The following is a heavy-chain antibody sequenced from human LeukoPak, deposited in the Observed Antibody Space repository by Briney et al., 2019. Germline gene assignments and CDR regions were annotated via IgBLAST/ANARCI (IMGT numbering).Heavy chain of an antibody. CDR1: GGTFSSYT. CDR2: IIPILGIA. J-gene: IGHJ5*02. CDR3: ASLGTYYDFWSGYPGWFDP. V-gene: IGHV1-69*02. Sequence: GSSVKVSCKASGGTFSSYTISWVRQAPGQGLEWMGRIIPILGIANYAQEFQGRVTITADKSTSTAYMELSSLRSEDTAVYYCASLGTYYDFWSGYPGWFDPWGQGTLVTVSS. D-gene: IGHD3-3*01.